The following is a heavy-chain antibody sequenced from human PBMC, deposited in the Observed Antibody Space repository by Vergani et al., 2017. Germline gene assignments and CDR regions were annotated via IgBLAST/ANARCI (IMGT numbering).Heavy chain of an antibody. Sequence: QLQLQESGPGLVKPSETLSLTCAVSGYSISSGYYWGWIRQPPGKGLEWIGSIYHSGSTYYNPSLKSRVTISVDTSKNQFSLKLSSVTAADTAVYYCARGNVPSYQLTNYYYYGMDVWGQGTTVTVSS. CDR1: GYSISSGYY. CDR2: IYHSGST. CDR3: ARGNVPSYQLTNYYYYGMDV. D-gene: IGHD2-2*01. V-gene: IGHV4-38-2*01. J-gene: IGHJ6*02.